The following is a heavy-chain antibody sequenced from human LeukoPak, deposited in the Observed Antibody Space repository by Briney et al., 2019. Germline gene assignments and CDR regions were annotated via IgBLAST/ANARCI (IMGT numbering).Heavy chain of an antibody. CDR1: GGSISSGSYY. J-gene: IGHJ4*02. Sequence: PSQTLSLTCTLSGGSISSGSYYWRWIRQPAGKGLEWIGRIYTSGSTNYNPSLKSRVSISLDTSKNQFSLKLSSVTAADTAVYYCARLSGDYVAFDYWGQGTLVTVSS. D-gene: IGHD4-17*01. CDR2: IYTSGST. CDR3: ARLSGDYVAFDY. V-gene: IGHV4-61*02.